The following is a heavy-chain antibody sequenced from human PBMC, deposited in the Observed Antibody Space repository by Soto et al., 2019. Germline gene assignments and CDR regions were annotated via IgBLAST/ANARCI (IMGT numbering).Heavy chain of an antibody. CDR3: AREVAADGIFPEDVFDT. CDR2: IIPIFTTT. V-gene: IGHV1-69*12. J-gene: IGHJ3*02. D-gene: IGHD6-13*01. CDR1: GGTFSNHA. Sequence: QVQLVQSGAEVKKPGSSVKVSCKASGGTFSNHAINWVRQAPGQGLEWLGRIIPIFTTTNYAQKFQGRVTVTADDSTITAYMELSSRKDDDTAVYYCAREVAADGIFPEDVFDTGGQVPVVTVSS.